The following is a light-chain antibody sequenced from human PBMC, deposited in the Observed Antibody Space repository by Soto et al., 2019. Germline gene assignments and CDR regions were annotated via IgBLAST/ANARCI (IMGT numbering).Light chain of an antibody. V-gene: IGLV2-14*01. Sequence: QAVLTQPASVSGSPGQSITISCTGTSSDSGAYNYVSWYQQYPGKAPKLMIYGVTNRPSGVCNRYSGSKTGNTAYLTIAGRQAEYEADYYFFSHIIGISHVFGTWTNGTVL. CDR2: GVT. J-gene: IGLJ1*01. CDR1: SSDSGAYNY. CDR3: FSHIIGISHV.